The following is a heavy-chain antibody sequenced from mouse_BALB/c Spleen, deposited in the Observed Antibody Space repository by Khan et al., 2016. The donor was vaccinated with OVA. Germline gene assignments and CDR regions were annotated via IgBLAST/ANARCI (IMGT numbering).Heavy chain of an antibody. V-gene: IGHV5-17*02. J-gene: IGHJ2*01. CDR1: GFTFSSYG. Sequence: EVELVESGGDLVQPGGSRKLSCAASGFTFSSYGMHWVRQAPEKGLEWVAYISGGSNTIYYADTVKGRFTISRDNPRNTLFLQMTSLMSEDTATYYCATSDCHGYYFDDWGPGTMLTVSS. CDR2: ISGGSNTI. D-gene: IGHD6-1*01. CDR3: ATSDCHGYYFDD.